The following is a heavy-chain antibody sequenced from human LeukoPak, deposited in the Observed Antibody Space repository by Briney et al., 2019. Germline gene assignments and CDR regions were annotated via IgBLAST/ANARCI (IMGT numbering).Heavy chain of an antibody. V-gene: IGHV3-11*04. D-gene: IGHD3-22*01. CDR1: GFTFSDYY. CDR2: ISSSGSTI. CDR3: ARELIDATYYYDSSGYSLGY. Sequence: GGSLRLSCAASGFTFSDYYMSWIRQAPGKGLEWVSYISSSGSTIYYADSVKGRFTISRDNAKNSLYLQMNSLRAEDTAVYYCARELIDATYYYDSSGYSLGYWGQGTLVTVSS. J-gene: IGHJ4*02.